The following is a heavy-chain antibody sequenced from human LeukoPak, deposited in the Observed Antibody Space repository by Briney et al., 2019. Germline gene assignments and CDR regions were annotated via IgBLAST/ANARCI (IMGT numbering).Heavy chain of an antibody. V-gene: IGHV3-21*01. CDR3: AREYSSSRGYYYYMDV. D-gene: IGHD6-6*01. CDR2: ISSSRSYI. CDR1: GFTFSSYA. J-gene: IGHJ6*03. Sequence: GGSLRLSCAASGFTFSSYAMSWVRQAPGKGLEWVSFISSSRSYIYYADSVKGRFTISRDNAKNSLYLQMNSLRAEDTAVYYCAREYSSSRGYYYYMDVWGKGTTVTVSS.